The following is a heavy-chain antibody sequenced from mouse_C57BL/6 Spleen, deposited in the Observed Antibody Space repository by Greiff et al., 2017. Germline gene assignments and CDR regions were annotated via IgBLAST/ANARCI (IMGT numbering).Heavy chain of an antibody. D-gene: IGHD2-4*01. CDR1: GYSITSGYY. J-gene: IGHJ2*01. CDR2: ISYDGSN. Sequence: DVKLQESGPGLVKPSQSLSLTCSVTGYSITSGYYWYWIRQFPGNKLEWMGNISYDGSNNYNPSLKNRISITRDTSKNQFFLQLNSVTTDDTATYYCARLNEYDDYWGQGTTLTVSS. V-gene: IGHV3-6*01. CDR3: ARLNEYDDY.